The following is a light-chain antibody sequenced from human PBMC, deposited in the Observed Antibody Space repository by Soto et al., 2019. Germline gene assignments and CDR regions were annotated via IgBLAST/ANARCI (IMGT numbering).Light chain of an antibody. J-gene: IGLJ1*01. V-gene: IGLV1-51*01. CDR2: DNN. CDR3: RTWDSSLSAYV. CDR1: SSNIGKKY. Sequence: QSVLTQPPSVSAAPGQKVTISCSGSSSNIGKKYVFWYQQVPGTAPKLLIYDNNKRPSGIPDRFSGSKSGTSATLGITGLQTGDEADYYCRTWDSSLSAYVFGTGTKVTV.